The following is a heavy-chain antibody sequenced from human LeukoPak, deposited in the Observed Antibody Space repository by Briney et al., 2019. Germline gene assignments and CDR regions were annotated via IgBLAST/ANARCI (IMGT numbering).Heavy chain of an antibody. CDR2: INPNSGGT. Sequence: ASVKVSCKASGGTFSSYAISWVRQAPGQGLEWMGWINPNSGGTNYAQKFQGRVTMTRDTSISTAYMELSRLRSDDTAVYYCARPMVRGVIEDYWGQGTLVTVSS. D-gene: IGHD3-10*01. J-gene: IGHJ4*02. CDR1: GGTFSSYA. V-gene: IGHV1-2*02. CDR3: ARPMVRGVIEDY.